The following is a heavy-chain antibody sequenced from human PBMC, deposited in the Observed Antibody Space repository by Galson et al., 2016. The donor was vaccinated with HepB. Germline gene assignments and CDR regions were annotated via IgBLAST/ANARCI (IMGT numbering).Heavy chain of an antibody. J-gene: IGHJ4*02. V-gene: IGHV4-61*03. CDR2: IFYTGSG. Sequence: SETLSLTCNVSGGSVDSGSYHWNWIRQPPGKGLEWIGYIFYTGSGYQNPSLRSRVTMSVDTSKNHFSLKINPVTAADTAVYYCARGNMASKDFDYWGPGFLVSVSS. CDR3: ARGNMASKDFDY. D-gene: IGHD5-24*01. CDR1: GGSVDSGSYH.